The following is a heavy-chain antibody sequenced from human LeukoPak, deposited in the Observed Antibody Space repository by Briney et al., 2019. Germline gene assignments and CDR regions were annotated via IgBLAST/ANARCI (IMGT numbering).Heavy chain of an antibody. Sequence: GGSLRLSCAASGFTFSSYSMNWVRQAPGKGLEWVANINQNGGVEKYVDSVKGRFTISRDNAKNLLHLQMNSLRAEDTAVYYCARTDPTSYGYFDYWGQGTLVTVSS. CDR3: ARTDPTSYGYFDY. V-gene: IGHV3-7*01. CDR1: GFTFSSYS. D-gene: IGHD3-10*01. CDR2: INQNGGVE. J-gene: IGHJ4*02.